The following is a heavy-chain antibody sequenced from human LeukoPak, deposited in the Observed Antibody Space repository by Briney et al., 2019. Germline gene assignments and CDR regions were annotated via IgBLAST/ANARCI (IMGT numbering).Heavy chain of an antibody. CDR3: TRPYYDFWSGYYMNFGY. Sequence: GGSLRLSCAASGFTVSSNYMSWVRQAPGKGLEWVPVIYSGGSTYYADSVKGRFTISRDNSKNTLYLQMNSLRAEDTAVYYCTRPYYDFWSGYYMNFGYWGQGTLVTVSS. CDR2: IYSGGST. V-gene: IGHV3-53*01. CDR1: GFTVSSNY. D-gene: IGHD3-3*01. J-gene: IGHJ4*02.